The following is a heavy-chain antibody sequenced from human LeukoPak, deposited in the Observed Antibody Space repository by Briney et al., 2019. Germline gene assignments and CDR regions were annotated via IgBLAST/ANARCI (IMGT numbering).Heavy chain of an antibody. J-gene: IGHJ4*02. CDR1: GFTFRSYA. Sequence: GGSLRLSCAASGFTFRSYAMSWVRQAPGRGLEWVSVISGSGGNTYYADSVKGRFTISRDNSKNTLYLQMNSLRAEDTAAYYCAKSSPPAVAGTAADYWGQGTLVTVSS. D-gene: IGHD6-19*01. V-gene: IGHV3-23*01. CDR2: ISGSGGNT. CDR3: AKSSPPAVAGTAADY.